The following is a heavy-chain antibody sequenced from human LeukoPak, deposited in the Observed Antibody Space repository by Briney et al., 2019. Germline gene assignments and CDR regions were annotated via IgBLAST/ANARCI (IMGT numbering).Heavy chain of an antibody. CDR2: ISNDGSDK. J-gene: IGHJ4*02. CDR1: GFSFSSYA. V-gene: IGHV3-30*04. Sequence: GGSLRLSCIASGFSFSSYAMHWVRQAPGKGLGWVAVISNDGSDKHHADSVKGRFTISRDNFKNTLYLQMNSLMSAEDTAVYYCARDASHSADYYFDSWGQGTLVTVSS. CDR3: ARDASHSADYYFDS.